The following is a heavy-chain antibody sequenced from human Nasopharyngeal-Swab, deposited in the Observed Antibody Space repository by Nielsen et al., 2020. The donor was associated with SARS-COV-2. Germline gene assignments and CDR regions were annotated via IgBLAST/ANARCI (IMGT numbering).Heavy chain of an antibody. V-gene: IGHV3-23*01. D-gene: IGHD3-9*01. CDR2: VGGSDDST. Sequence: GGSLRLSCAASGFSLSRHGMNWVRQAPGKGLEWVSSVGGSDDSTFYADSVKGRFTISRDRSKNTLYLQMNSLTVEDTAVYYCARGRYNPYWGQGTLVTVSS. J-gene: IGHJ4*02. CDR3: ARGRYNPY. CDR1: GFSLSRHG.